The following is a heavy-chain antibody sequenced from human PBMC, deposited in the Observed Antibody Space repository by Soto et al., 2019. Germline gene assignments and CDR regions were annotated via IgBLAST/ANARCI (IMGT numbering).Heavy chain of an antibody. V-gene: IGHV4-34*01. Sequence: QVQLQQWGAGLLKPSETLSLTCAVYGGSFSGYYWSWIRQPPRKGLEWIGEINHSGSTNYNPSLKRRVTISVDTSKDQFSLKLSSVTAADTAVYYCARMGLRGSSWGYWGQGTLVTVSS. CDR2: INHSGST. J-gene: IGHJ4*02. D-gene: IGHD6-13*01. CDR1: GGSFSGYY. CDR3: ARMGLRGSSWGY.